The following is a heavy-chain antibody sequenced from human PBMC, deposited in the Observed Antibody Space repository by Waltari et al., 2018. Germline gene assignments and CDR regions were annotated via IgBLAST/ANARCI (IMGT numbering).Heavy chain of an antibody. CDR2: ISWNSGSI. D-gene: IGHD5-12*01. CDR3: AKDMGIVATMVDS. J-gene: IGHJ4*02. V-gene: IGHV3-9*01. Sequence: EVQLVESGGGLVQPGRSLRLSCAASGFPFDTYPMPWVRQAPGKGLEWVSGISWNSGSIGYADSVKGRFTISRDNAKNSLNLQMNSLRAEDTAFYYCAKDMGIVATMVDSWGQGTLVTVSS. CDR1: GFPFDTYP.